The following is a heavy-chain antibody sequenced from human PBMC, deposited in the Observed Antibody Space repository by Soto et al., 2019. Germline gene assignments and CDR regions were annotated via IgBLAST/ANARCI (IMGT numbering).Heavy chain of an antibody. Sequence: EVQLLESGGGLVQPGGSLRLSCAASGFTFSSYAMSWVRQAPGKGLEWVANIKQDGSEKYYVDSVKGRFTISRDNAKNSLYLQMNSLRAEDTAVYYCAIVVGATSGDYWGQGTLVTVSS. CDR2: IKQDGSEK. CDR3: AIVVGATSGDY. J-gene: IGHJ4*02. CDR1: GFTFSSYA. V-gene: IGHV3-7*03. D-gene: IGHD1-26*01.